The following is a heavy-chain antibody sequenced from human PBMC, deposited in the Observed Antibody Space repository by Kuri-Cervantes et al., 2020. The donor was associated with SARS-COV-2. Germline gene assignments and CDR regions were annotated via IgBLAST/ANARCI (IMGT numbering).Heavy chain of an antibody. V-gene: IGHV3-53*01. J-gene: IGHJ4*02. CDR2: IYSGGST. CDR1: GFTVSSNY. Sequence: LSLTCAASGFTVSSNYMSWVRQAPGKGLEWVSVIYSGGSTYYADSVKGRFTISRDNSKNTLYLQMNSLRAEDTAVYYCARDSHYYGSGSYYNKIDYWGQGTLVTVSS. D-gene: IGHD3-10*01. CDR3: ARDSHYYGSGSYYNKIDY.